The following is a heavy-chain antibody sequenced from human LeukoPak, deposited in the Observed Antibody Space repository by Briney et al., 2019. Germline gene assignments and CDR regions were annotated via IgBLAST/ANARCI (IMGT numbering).Heavy chain of an antibody. V-gene: IGHV4-34*01. Sequence: SETLSLTCAVYGGSFSGYYWSWIRQPPGKGLEWIGEINHSGSTNYNPSLKSRVTISVDTSKSQFSLKLSSVTAADTAVYYCARGLWTPYYYYYGMDVWGQGTTVTVSS. CDR3: ARGLWTPYYYYYGMDV. D-gene: IGHD3-10*01. CDR1: GGSFSGYY. CDR2: INHSGST. J-gene: IGHJ6*02.